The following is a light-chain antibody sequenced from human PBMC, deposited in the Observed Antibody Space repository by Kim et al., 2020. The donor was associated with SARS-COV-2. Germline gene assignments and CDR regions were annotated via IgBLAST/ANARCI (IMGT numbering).Light chain of an antibody. CDR1: QSVSSSY. V-gene: IGKV3-20*01. J-gene: IGKJ1*01. Sequence: EIVLTQSPGTLSLSPGERATLSCRASQSVSSSYLAWYQQKPGQAPRLLIYGASSRATGIPDRFSGSGSGTDFTLTISRLEPEDFAVYYCQHYGSSPLTFGHGTKVDIK. CDR2: GAS. CDR3: QHYGSSPLT.